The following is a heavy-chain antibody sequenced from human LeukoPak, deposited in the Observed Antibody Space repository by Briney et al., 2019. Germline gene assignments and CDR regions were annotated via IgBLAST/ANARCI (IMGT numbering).Heavy chain of an antibody. CDR1: GYSFIAYY. CDR2: INPKTGDT. V-gene: IGHV1-2*02. D-gene: IGHD5-24*01. CDR3: ARDGYRNELDY. J-gene: IGHJ4*02. Sequence: ASVKVSCQTSGYSFIAYYIHCVRQAPGQGLEWMGWINPKTGDTRYAHKLRGRVTMTRDTSVSTVYIDLSGLRSDDTAVYFCARDGYRNELDYWGRGTLVTVSS.